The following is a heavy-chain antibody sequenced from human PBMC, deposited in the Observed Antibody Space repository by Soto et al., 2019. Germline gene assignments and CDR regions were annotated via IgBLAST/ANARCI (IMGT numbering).Heavy chain of an antibody. Sequence: ASVKVSCKASGYTFTSYYMHWVRQAPGQGLERMGIINPSGGSTSYAQKFQGRVTMTRDTSTSTVYMELSSLRSEDTAVYYCARDFGDIVVVPGPSAFDIWGQGTMVTVSS. CDR2: INPSGGST. CDR1: GYTFTSYY. D-gene: IGHD2-2*01. J-gene: IGHJ3*02. V-gene: IGHV1-46*03. CDR3: ARDFGDIVVVPGPSAFDI.